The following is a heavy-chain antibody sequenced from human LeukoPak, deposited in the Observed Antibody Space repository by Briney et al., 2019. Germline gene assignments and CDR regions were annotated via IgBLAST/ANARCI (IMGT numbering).Heavy chain of an antibody. CDR2: INHSGST. V-gene: IGHV4-34*01. J-gene: IGHJ2*01. CDR1: GGSFSGYY. CDR3: AREPSPYWYFDL. Sequence: SSETLSLTCAVYGGSFSGYYWSWIRQPPGKGLEWIGEINHSGSTNYNPSLKSRVDISVNTSKNQFSLQLSSVTAADTAVYYCAREPSPYWYFDLWGRGTLVTVSS.